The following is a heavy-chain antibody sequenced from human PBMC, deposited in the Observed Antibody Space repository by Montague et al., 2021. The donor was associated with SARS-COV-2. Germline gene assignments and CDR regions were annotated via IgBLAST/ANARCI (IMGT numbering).Heavy chain of an antibody. CDR3: ARVGLGIWFGELLSPYYYYGMDV. CDR1: GFTFSSYW. V-gene: IGHV3-7*01. J-gene: IGHJ6*02. CDR2: IKQDGSEK. D-gene: IGHD3-10*01. Sequence: SLRLSFAASGFTFSSYWMSWVRQAPGKGLEWVANIKQDGSEKYYVDSVKGRFTISRDNAKNSLYLQMNTLRAEDTAVYYCARVGLGIWFGELLSPYYYYGMDVWGQGTTVTVSS.